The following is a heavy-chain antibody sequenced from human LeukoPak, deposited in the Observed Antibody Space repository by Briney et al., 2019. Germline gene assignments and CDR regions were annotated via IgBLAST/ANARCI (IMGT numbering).Heavy chain of an antibody. CDR1: GFTFSSYG. J-gene: IGHJ4*02. Sequence: GGSLRLSCAASGFTFSSYGTHWVRQAPGKGLEWVAVIWYDGSNKYYAYSVKGRFTISRDNSKNTLYLQINSLRAEDTAVYYCARDGCGGDCYFDYWGQGTLVTVSS. CDR3: ARDGCGGDCYFDY. V-gene: IGHV3-33*01. D-gene: IGHD2-21*02. CDR2: IWYDGSNK.